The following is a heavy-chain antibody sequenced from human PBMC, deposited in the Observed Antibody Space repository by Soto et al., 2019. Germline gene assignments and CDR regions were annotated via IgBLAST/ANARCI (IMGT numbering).Heavy chain of an antibody. CDR1: GGTFSTSA. J-gene: IGHJ4*02. Sequence: QVQLVQSGAEVKKPGSSVRVSCKASGGTFSTSAISWVRQAPGQGPEWLGEIIPIFGTPTYAQMFQGRVTITADASTNTAYMELSSLRSEGTAVYYGAIRRVASGAFEYWGQGTLVTVSS. D-gene: IGHD1-26*01. V-gene: IGHV1-69*12. CDR3: AIRRVASGAFEY. CDR2: IIPIFGTP.